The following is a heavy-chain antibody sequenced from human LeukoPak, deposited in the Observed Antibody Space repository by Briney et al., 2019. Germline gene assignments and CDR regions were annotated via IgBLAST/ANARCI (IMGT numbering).Heavy chain of an antibody. D-gene: IGHD3-10*01. V-gene: IGHV4-4*07. CDR2: IYTSGNT. J-gene: IGHJ5*02. CDR3: AREVVRGLSWFDP. Sequence: PSETLSLTCTVSGGSISSYYWSWIRQPAGKGLEWIGRIYTSGNTNYNPSLKSRVTMSVDTSKNQLSLKLRSVTAADTAVYYCAREVVRGLSWFDPWGQGTLVTVSS. CDR1: GGSISSYY.